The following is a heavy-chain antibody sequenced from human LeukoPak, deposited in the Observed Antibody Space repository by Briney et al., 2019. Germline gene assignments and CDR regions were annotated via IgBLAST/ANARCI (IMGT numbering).Heavy chain of an antibody. J-gene: IGHJ6*02. Sequence: SETLSPTCTVSGGSISSGDYYWSWIRQPPGKGLEWIGYIYYSGSTYYNPSLKSRVTISVDTSKSQFSLKLSSVTAADTAVYYCARASGWPPDYYGMDVWGQGTTVTVSS. D-gene: IGHD6-19*01. V-gene: IGHV4-30-4*01. CDR3: ARASGWPPDYYGMDV. CDR1: GGSISSGDYY. CDR2: IYYSGST.